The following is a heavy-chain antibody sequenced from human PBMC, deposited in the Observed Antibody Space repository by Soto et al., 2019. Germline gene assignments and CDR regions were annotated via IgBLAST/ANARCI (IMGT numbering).Heavy chain of an antibody. D-gene: IGHD3-10*01. V-gene: IGHV4-31*03. CDR1: GGSISSGGYY. CDR3: ARRVTMVRGVIHTPYCDY. Sequence: QVQLQESGPGLVKPSQTLSLTCTVSGGSISSGGYYWSWIRQHPGKGLEWIGYIYYSGSTYYNPSLRSRVTISVDTSNNQFSLKLSSVTAADTAVYYCARRVTMVRGVIHTPYCDYWGQGTLVTVSS. J-gene: IGHJ4*02. CDR2: IYYSGST.